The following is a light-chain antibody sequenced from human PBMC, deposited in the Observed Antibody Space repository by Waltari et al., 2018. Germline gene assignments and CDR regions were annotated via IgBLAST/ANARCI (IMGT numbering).Light chain of an antibody. CDR1: QSVSSS. V-gene: IGKV3D-20*02. J-gene: IGKJ1*01. CDR2: GAS. Sequence: EIVLTQSPATLSLFPGERATLPCRASQSVSSSLAWYQQKPGQAPRLLIYGASSRATGIPDRFSGSGSGTDFTLTISSLEPEDFAVYYCQQYSNWPQTFGQGTKLEIK. CDR3: QQYSNWPQT.